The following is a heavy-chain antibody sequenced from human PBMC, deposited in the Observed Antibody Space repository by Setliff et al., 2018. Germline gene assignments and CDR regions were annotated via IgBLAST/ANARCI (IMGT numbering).Heavy chain of an antibody. Sequence: SETLSLTCTVAGGSISRYYWSWIRQPPGKGLEWIGYIYTSGSTNYNPSLKRRVTISVDTSKNQFSLELTTVTAAYAAVYYCARGAREIYYYYYHMDIWGKGTTVTVSS. CDR1: GGSISRYY. D-gene: IGHD1-26*01. CDR3: ARGAREIYYYYYHMDI. J-gene: IGHJ6*03. CDR2: IYTSGST. V-gene: IGHV4-4*09.